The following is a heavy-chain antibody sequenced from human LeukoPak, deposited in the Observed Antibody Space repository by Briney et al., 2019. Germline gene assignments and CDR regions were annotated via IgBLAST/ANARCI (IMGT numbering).Heavy chain of an antibody. Sequence: GESLKISCKGSGYTFTNYWIGWVRRMPGKGLEWMGIIYPGDSDTRYGPSFQGQVTISADKSISTAYLQWSSLGASDTAIYYCARSGQLLWVGDARRPYYYAIDVWGQGTTVTASS. CDR3: ARSGQLLWVGDARRPYYYAIDV. V-gene: IGHV5-51*01. J-gene: IGHJ6*02. D-gene: IGHD3-10*01. CDR1: GYTFTNYW. CDR2: IYPGDSDT.